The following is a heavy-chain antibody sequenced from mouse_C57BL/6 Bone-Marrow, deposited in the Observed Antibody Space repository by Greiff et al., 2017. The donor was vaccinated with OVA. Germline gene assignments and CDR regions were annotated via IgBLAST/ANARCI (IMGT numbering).Heavy chain of an antibody. CDR3: VRQGAYSLYAMDY. CDR2: IRSKSNNYAT. CDR1: GFSFNTYA. V-gene: IGHV10-1*01. J-gene: IGHJ4*01. Sequence: EVMLVESGGGLVQPKGSLKLSCAASGFSFNTYAMNWVRQAPGKGLEWVARIRSKSNNYATYYADSVKDRFTISRDDSESMLYLQMNNLKTEDTAMYYCVRQGAYSLYAMDYWGQGTSVTVSS. D-gene: IGHD2-12*01.